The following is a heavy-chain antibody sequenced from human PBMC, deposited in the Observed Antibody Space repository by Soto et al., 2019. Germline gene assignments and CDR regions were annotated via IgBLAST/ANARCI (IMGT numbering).Heavy chain of an antibody. CDR1: GFSFTDAW. CDR2: IKKNTDGGTT. J-gene: IGHJ4*02. CDR3: RFRGERGDY. Sequence: EVQLEESGGGLVNPGGSLRLSCAASGFSFTDAWVNWFRQAPGKGLEWVGRIKKNTDGGTTDYAAPVKGRFTISRDDSKKTLYLQLNSLMTDDTAVYYCRFRGERGDYWGQGTLVTVSS. D-gene: IGHD3-10*01. V-gene: IGHV3-15*07.